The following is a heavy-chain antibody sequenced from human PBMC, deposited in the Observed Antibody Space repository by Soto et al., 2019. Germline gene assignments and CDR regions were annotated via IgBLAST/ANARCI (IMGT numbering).Heavy chain of an antibody. CDR1: TGSMRTYY. V-gene: IGHV4-59*01. J-gene: IGHJ4*02. D-gene: IGHD4-17*01. Sequence: SETLSLTCSVSTGSMRTYYWTWIRQSPGKGLEWIGQISHTGRTKYNPSLESRVTISVDTSRKQFSLKLTSVTAADTALYYCARDDTTGLFDFWGQGTLVTAPQ. CDR3: ARDDTTGLFDF. CDR2: ISHTGRT.